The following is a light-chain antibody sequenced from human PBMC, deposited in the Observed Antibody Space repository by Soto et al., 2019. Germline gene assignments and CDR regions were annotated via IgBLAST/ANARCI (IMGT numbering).Light chain of an antibody. Sequence: EIELMQSPGTLSLSPGEGATLSCRASQSVNNNYLAWYQQRPGQAPTVLIFDTSRRATGVPDRFSGSGSGTDFTLRISRVEPDDFAVYYCQQYGSSQFTFGPGTKVNIK. CDR3: QQYGSSQFT. CDR2: DTS. CDR1: QSVNNNY. V-gene: IGKV3-20*01. J-gene: IGKJ3*01.